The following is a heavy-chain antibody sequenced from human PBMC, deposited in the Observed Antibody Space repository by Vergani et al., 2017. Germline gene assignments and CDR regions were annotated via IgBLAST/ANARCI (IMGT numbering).Heavy chain of an antibody. CDR2: ISSSSSYI. V-gene: IGHV3-21*01. CDR3: ARDGYSNSLRGSYFDL. Sequence: EVQLVESGGGLVKPGGSLRLSCAASGFTFSSYSMNWVRQAPGKGLEWVSSISSSSSYIYYADSVKGRFTISRDNAKNSLYLQMNGLRAEDTAVYYCARDGYSNSLRGSYFDLWGRGTLVTVSS. J-gene: IGHJ2*01. CDR1: GFTFSSYS. D-gene: IGHD6-13*01.